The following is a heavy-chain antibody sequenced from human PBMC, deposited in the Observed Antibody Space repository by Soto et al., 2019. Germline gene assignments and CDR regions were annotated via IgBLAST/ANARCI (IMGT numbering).Heavy chain of an antibody. Sequence: ASVKVSCKVSGYTLTELSMHWVRQAPGKGLEWMGGFDPEDGETIYAQKFQGRVTMTEDTSTDTAYMELSSLRSEDTAVYYCATTRVLRFLEWLSGPTYYYYGMDVWGQGTTVTVSS. CDR1: GYTLTELS. V-gene: IGHV1-24*01. D-gene: IGHD3-3*01. CDR3: ATTRVLRFLEWLSGPTYYYYGMDV. J-gene: IGHJ6*02. CDR2: FDPEDGET.